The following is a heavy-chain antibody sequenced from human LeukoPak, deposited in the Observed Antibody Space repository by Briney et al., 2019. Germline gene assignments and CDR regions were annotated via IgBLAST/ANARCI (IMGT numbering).Heavy chain of an antibody. D-gene: IGHD3-3*01. CDR1: GFTFSSYW. Sequence: GGSLRLSCAASGFTFSSYWMHWVRQAPGKVLVWVSRIKSDGSSTSYADSVKGRFTISRDNAKNTLYLQMNSLRAEDTAVYYCAREMTIFGVVTRGLDYWGQGTLVTVSS. V-gene: IGHV3-74*01. CDR3: AREMTIFGVVTRGLDY. CDR2: IKSDGSST. J-gene: IGHJ4*02.